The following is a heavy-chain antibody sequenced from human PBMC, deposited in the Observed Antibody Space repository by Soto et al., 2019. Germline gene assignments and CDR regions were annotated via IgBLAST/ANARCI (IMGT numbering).Heavy chain of an antibody. CDR3: VHRRRDSGPNGDY. V-gene: IGHV2-5*01. CDR2: IYWHNDK. Sequence: SGPTLVNPTQTLTLTCIFSGFSLRTSGVGVGWIRQPPGKALAWLSLIYWHNDKRYSPSLRIRLTATKDDTKNQVVLTMTHKAPVDTATYYCVHRRRDSGPNGDYWGPGILGTASS. D-gene: IGHD3-10*01. CDR1: GFSLRTSGVG. J-gene: IGHJ4*02.